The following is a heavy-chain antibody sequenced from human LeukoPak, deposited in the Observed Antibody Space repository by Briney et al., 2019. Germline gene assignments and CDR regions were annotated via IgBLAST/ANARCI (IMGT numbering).Heavy chain of an antibody. CDR2: IVVSGDIT. Sequence: PGGSLRLSCAASGFTFSTYTMNWVRQAPGKGLEWVSAIVVSGDITYYADSVKGRFTISRDNSKNTVYLQMNSLRVEDTAVYYCAKVSPLRFLEWLSSQGFDYWGQGTLVTVSS. V-gene: IGHV3-23*01. CDR3: AKVSPLRFLEWLSSQGFDY. CDR1: GFTFSTYT. J-gene: IGHJ4*02. D-gene: IGHD3-3*01.